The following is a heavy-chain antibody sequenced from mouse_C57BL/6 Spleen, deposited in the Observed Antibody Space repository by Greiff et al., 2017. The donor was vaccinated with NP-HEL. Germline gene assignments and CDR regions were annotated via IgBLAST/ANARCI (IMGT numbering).Heavy chain of an antibody. CDR1: GYTFTSYG. D-gene: IGHD1-1*01. Sequence: VKLMESGAELARPGASVKLSCKASGYTFTSYGISWVKQRTGQGLEWIGEIYPRSGNTYYNEKFKGKATLTADKSSSTAYMELRSLTSEDSAVYVSARGGTTVVDDYAMDYWGQGTSVTVSS. CDR2: IYPRSGNT. V-gene: IGHV1-81*01. J-gene: IGHJ4*01. CDR3: ARGGTTVVDDYAMDY.